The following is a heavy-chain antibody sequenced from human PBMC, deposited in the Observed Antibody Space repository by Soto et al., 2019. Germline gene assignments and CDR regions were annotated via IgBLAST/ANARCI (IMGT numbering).Heavy chain of an antibody. CDR2: ISANNGNT. J-gene: IGHJ5*02. CDR1: GYTFTSYT. Sequence: GASVKVSCKASGYTFTSYTLHWVRQAPGQGLEWMGIISANNGNTNYAQKLQGRVTMTTDTSTSTVYMELSSLRFEDTALFYCARDLAAGDLWGQGTLVTVSS. V-gene: IGHV1-18*01. D-gene: IGHD6-13*01. CDR3: ARDLAAGDL.